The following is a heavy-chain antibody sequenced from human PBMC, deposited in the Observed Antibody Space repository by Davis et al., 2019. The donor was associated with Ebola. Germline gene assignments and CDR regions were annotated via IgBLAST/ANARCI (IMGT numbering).Heavy chain of an antibody. CDR1: GFTFSSYG. J-gene: IGHJ3*02. CDR2: IWYDGSNK. CDR3: ARDHTYYDFWRGGDAFDI. V-gene: IGHV3-33*01. Sequence: PGGSLRLSCAASGFTFSSYGMHWVRQAPGKGLEWVAVIWYDGSNKYYADSVKGRFTISRDNSKNTLYLQMNSLRAEDTAVYYCARDHTYYDFWRGGDAFDIWGQGTMVTVSS. D-gene: IGHD3-3*01.